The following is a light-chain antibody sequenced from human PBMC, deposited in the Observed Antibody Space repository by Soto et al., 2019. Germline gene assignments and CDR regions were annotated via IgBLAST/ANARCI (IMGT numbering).Light chain of an antibody. CDR3: QQRANWPLT. Sequence: EIVFTQSPATLSLSPGERVTLSCRASQSVNSYLAWYQQKPGQAPRLLIYDASNRATGVPARFSGSGSGTDFTLTISSLESEDFAIYYCQQRANWPLTFGGGTKV. J-gene: IGKJ4*01. V-gene: IGKV3-11*01. CDR1: QSVNSY. CDR2: DAS.